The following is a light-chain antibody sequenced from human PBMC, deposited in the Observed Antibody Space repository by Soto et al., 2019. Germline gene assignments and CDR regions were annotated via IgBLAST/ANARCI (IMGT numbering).Light chain of an antibody. CDR2: AAS. Sequence: QLTQSPSSLSASVGDRVTITCRASQSISSYLNWYQQKPGKAPTLLIYAASRLQSGVPSRFSGSGSGTYFTLTISSLQPEDCATYYCQQSYSTPWTFGQGTKVEIK. J-gene: IGKJ1*01. CDR3: QQSYSTPWT. V-gene: IGKV1-39*01. CDR1: QSISSY.